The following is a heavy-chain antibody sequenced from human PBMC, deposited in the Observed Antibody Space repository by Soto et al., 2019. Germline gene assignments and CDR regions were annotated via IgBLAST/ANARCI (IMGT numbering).Heavy chain of an antibody. J-gene: IGHJ4*02. CDR2: IIPIFGTA. D-gene: IGHD3-22*01. Sequence: SVKVSCKASGGTFSSYAISWVRQAPGQGLGWMGGIIPIFGTANYAQKFQGRVTITADESTSTAYMELSSLRSEDTAVYYCARSYYYDSSGYYLYYFDYWGQGTLVTVLL. CDR1: GGTFSSYA. CDR3: ARSYYYDSSGYYLYYFDY. V-gene: IGHV1-69*13.